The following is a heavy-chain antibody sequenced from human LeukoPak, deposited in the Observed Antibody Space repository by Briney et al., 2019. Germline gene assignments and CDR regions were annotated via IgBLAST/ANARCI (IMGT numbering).Heavy chain of an antibody. J-gene: IGHJ6*04. D-gene: IGHD3-10*02. Sequence: GGSLRLSCAASGFTVSSNYMSWVRQAPGKGLEWVSGISWNSGSIGYADSVKGRFTISRGNAKNSLYLQMNSLRAEDTAVYYCAELGITMIGGVWGKGTTVTISS. V-gene: IGHV3-48*04. CDR2: ISWNSGSI. CDR3: AELGITMIGGV. CDR1: GFTVSSNY.